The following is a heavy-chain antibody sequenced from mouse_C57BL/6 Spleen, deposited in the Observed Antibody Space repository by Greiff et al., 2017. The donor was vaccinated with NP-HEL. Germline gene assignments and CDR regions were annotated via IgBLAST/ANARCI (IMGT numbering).Heavy chain of an antibody. V-gene: IGHV1-15*01. D-gene: IGHD1-1*01. CDR1: GYTFTDYE. Sequence: QVQLQQSGAELVRPGASVTLSCKASGYTFTDYEMHWVKQTPVHGLEWIGAIDPETGGTAYNQKFKGKAILTADKSSSTAYMELRSLTSEDSAVFYGVCWGTTDVATGYFDDWGKGTTVTVSS. CDR3: VCWGTTDVATGYFDD. J-gene: IGHJ1*03. CDR2: IDPETGGT.